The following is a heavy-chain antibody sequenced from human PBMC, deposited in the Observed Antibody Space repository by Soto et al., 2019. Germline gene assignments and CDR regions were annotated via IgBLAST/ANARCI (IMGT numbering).Heavy chain of an antibody. CDR1: GFSLSTSGVG. V-gene: IGHV2-5*02. D-gene: IGHD3-10*01. J-gene: IGHJ4*01. CDR3: AHLKTYYYGSGNNY. Sequence: QITLKESGPTLVKPTQTLTLTCTFSGFSLSTSGVGVGWIRQPPGKALEWLALIYWDDDKRYSPSLKSRLTLTKDTSKHRVVFTRTNMVPVHTATYYCAHLKTYYYGSGNNYWGHGTLLTVSS. CDR2: IYWDDDK.